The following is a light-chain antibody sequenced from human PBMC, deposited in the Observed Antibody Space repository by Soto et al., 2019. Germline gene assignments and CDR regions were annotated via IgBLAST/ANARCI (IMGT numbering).Light chain of an antibody. J-gene: IGLJ2*01. V-gene: IGLV2-14*03. Sequence: QSALTQPSYMSGSPGQSFTISCTGTSSDVGAYDHVSWNQQRPGRAPKVLIYDVRIRPSEVSNRFSGSKSGDTASLTISGLQAEDEAIYYCASKTTSSTVLFGGGTKLTGL. CDR1: SSDVGAYDH. CDR2: DVR. CDR3: ASKTTSSTVL.